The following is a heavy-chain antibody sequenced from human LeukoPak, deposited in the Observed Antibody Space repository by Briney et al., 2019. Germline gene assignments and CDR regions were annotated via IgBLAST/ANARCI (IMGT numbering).Heavy chain of an antibody. CDR1: GGTFSSYA. D-gene: IGHD6-13*01. CDR2: IIPIFGTA. V-gene: IGHV1-69*13. Sequence: GASVKVSCEASGGTFSSYAISWVRQAPGQGLEWMGGIIPIFGTANYAQKFQGRVTITADESTSTAYMELSSLRSEDTAVYYCARGRQPHTVYYFDYWGQGTLVIVSS. J-gene: IGHJ4*02. CDR3: ARGRQPHTVYYFDY.